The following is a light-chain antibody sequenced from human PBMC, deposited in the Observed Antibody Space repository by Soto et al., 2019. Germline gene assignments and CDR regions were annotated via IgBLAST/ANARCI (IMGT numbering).Light chain of an antibody. Sequence: SVLTQPASVSGSPGQSITISCTGTSSDVGSYNLVSWYQQHPGKAPKLMIYEGSKRPSGVSNRFSGSKSGNTASLTISGLQAEDEADYYCCSYAGSSTSPYVFGTGTQLTVL. CDR1: SSDVGSYNL. CDR3: CSYAGSSTSPYV. V-gene: IGLV2-23*01. J-gene: IGLJ1*01. CDR2: EGS.